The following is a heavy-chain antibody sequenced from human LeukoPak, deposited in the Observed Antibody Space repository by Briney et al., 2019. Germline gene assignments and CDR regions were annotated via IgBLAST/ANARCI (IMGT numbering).Heavy chain of an antibody. V-gene: IGHV4-34*01. CDR2: ISHSGST. CDR3: ARRRTYYDYVWGSYRYERQVYYFDY. D-gene: IGHD3-16*02. J-gene: IGHJ4*02. CDR1: GGSFSGYY. Sequence: PSETLSLTCAVYGGSFSGYYWSWIRQPPGKGLEWIGEISHSGSTNYNPSLKSRVTISVDTSKNQFSLKLSSVTAADTAVYYCARRRTYYDYVWGSYRYERQVYYFDYWGQGTLVTVSS.